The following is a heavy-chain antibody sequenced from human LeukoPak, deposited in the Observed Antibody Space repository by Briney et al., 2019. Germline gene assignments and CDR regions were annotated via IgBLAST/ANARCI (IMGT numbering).Heavy chain of an antibody. CDR3: ARARGYSSGWSLFDY. J-gene: IGHJ4*02. V-gene: IGHV1-69*01. D-gene: IGHD6-19*01. CDR2: IIPIFGTA. Sequence: SVKVSCKASGGTFSSYAISWVRQAPGQGLEWMGGIIPIFGTANYAQKFQGRVTITADESTSTAYMELSSLRSEDTAVYYCARARGYSSGWSLFDYWGQGTPVTVSS. CDR1: GGTFSSYA.